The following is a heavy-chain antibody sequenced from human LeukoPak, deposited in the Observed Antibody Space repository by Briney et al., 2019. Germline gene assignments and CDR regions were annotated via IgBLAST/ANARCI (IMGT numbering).Heavy chain of an antibody. V-gene: IGHV1-2*02. CDR1: GYTFTGYY. CDR3: ARERYYALYYYYYMDV. CDR2: INPNSGGT. Sequence: ASVKVSCKASGYTFTGYYMHWVRQAPGQGPEWMGWINPNSGGTNYAQKFQGRVTMTRDTSISTAYMELSRLRSDDTAVYYCARERYYALYYYYYMDVWGKGTTVTVSS. J-gene: IGHJ6*03. D-gene: IGHD3-10*01.